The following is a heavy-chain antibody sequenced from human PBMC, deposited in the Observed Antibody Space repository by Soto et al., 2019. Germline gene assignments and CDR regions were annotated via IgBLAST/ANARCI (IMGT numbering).Heavy chain of an antibody. D-gene: IGHD3-16*01. V-gene: IGHV3-30-3*01. CDR1: GFTFNNYA. CDR3: ARGMITFGGY. CDR2: ISDDGINT. Sequence: QVQLVESGGGVVQPGRSLRLSCAASGFTFNNYAMYWVRQAPGKGLEWMAVISDDGINTYYADSVKGRFTISRDNSKNTLYLQMARLRPEDTAVYYCARGMITFGGYWGQGALVTVSS. J-gene: IGHJ4*02.